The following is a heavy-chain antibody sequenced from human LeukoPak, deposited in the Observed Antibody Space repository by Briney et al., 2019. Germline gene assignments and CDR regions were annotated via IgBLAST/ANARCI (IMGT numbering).Heavy chain of an antibody. CDR2: ISGSGGST. CDR3: AKLRGYYDSSGYYFDY. Sequence: PGGSLRLSCAASGFTFSSYAMSWVRQAPGKGLEWVSAISGSGGSTYYADSVKGRFTISRDNSKNTLYLQMNSLRAEDTAVYYCAKLRGYYDSSGYYFDYWGQGTLVTVSS. CDR1: GFTFSSYA. D-gene: IGHD3-22*01. J-gene: IGHJ4*02. V-gene: IGHV3-23*01.